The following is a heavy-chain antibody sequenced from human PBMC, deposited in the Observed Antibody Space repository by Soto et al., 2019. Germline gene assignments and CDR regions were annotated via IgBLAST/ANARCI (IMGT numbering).Heavy chain of an antibody. D-gene: IGHD4-17*01. V-gene: IGHV1-2*04. CDR2: INPNSGGT. CDR3: ARVDYGEGQFDYGMDV. CDR1: GYTFTAHY. J-gene: IGHJ6*02. Sequence: QVQLVQSGAEVKKPGASVKVSCKASGYTFTAHYMHRVRQAPGQGLEWLGWINPNSGGTNYAPKFQGWVTMTRDTSIRTAYMELSRLRSDDTAVYYCARVDYGEGQFDYGMDVWGQGTTVTVSS.